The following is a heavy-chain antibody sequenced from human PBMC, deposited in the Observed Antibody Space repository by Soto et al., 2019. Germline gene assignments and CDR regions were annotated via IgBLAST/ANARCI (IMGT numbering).Heavy chain of an antibody. CDR3: ARAGGNYYYYGMDV. Sequence: GGSLRLSCAASGFTFSSYWMHWVRQAPGKGLVWVSRINSDGSSTSYADSVKGRFTISRDNAKNTLYLQMNSLRAEDTAVYYCARAGGNYYYYGMDVWGQGTTVTVSS. J-gene: IGHJ6*02. CDR2: INSDGSST. V-gene: IGHV3-74*01. D-gene: IGHD2-15*01. CDR1: GFTFSSYW.